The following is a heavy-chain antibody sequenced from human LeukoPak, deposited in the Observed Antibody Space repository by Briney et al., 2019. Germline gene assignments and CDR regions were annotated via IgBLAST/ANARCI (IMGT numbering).Heavy chain of an antibody. Sequence: VASVKVSCKTSRYTITVNYMHWVRQAPGQGLEWMGWISPRSGDTSYAQKFQGRVTMTRDTSINTVDMDLSGLTSDGTAVFYCARGRESHGSSYTKVEDYWGQGTLVTVSS. D-gene: IGHD3-10*01. V-gene: IGHV1-2*02. CDR3: ARGRESHGSSYTKVEDY. CDR2: ISPRSGDT. J-gene: IGHJ4*02. CDR1: RYTITVNY.